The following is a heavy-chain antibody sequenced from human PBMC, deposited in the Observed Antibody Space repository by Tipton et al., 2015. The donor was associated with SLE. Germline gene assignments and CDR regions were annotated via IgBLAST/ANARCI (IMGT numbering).Heavy chain of an antibody. V-gene: IGHV4-31*03. CDR1: GDSINSGAYY. CDR3: GRHKTATRAFDF. D-gene: IGHD1-1*01. Sequence: TLSLTCTVSGDSINSGAYYWNWVRQSPGKGLGWVGNIYYSGNTHYNPSLKSRLRMSLDTAMNQFSLELSSVTAADTAVYYCGRHKTATRAFDFWGQGTLVTVSS. J-gene: IGHJ3*01. CDR2: IYYSGNT.